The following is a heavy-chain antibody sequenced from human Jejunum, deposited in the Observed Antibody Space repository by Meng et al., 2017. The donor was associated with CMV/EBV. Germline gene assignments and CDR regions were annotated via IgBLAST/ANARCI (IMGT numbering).Heavy chain of an antibody. J-gene: IGHJ4*02. D-gene: IGHD6-19*01. V-gene: IGHV1-8*01. CDR1: GYTFTSYD. CDR2: MNPNRGTT. CDR3: ATGVADFEY. Sequence: QVQLVQAGDEVKKPGASVKVSCKASGYTFTSYDINWVRQGTGQGLEWMGWMNPNRGTTGYAQKFQGRVTMTRNISKSTAYMDLSSLRSEDTAVYYCATGVADFEYWGQGTLVTVSS.